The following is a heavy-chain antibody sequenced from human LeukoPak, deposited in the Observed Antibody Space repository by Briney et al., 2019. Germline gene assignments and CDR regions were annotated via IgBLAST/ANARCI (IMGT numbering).Heavy chain of an antibody. CDR2: MSYDGSND. J-gene: IGHJ4*02. CDR3: ARDSVEAAVSDY. CDR1: GFTFSSFA. Sequence: GGSLRLSCAASGFTFSSFAMHWVRQAPGKGLEWLAVMSYDGSNDYYAGSLKGRLSMSRDNAKNSLYLQMDSLRADDTGVYYCARDSVEAAVSDYWGQGTLVTVSS. V-gene: IGHV3-30-3*01. D-gene: IGHD6-13*01.